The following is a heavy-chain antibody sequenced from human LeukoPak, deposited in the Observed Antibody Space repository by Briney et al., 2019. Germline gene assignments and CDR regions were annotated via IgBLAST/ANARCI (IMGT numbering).Heavy chain of an antibody. J-gene: IGHJ4*02. D-gene: IGHD1-26*01. Sequence: GGSLRLSCAASGFTFGGYGMSWVRQAPGKGLEWVSSISASGDSTYHADSVKGRFTISRDNSKNTLYLQMNSLRAEDTAVYYCAKDPRYSGSYYFDYWGQGTLVTVSS. CDR1: GFTFGGYG. V-gene: IGHV3-23*01. CDR3: AKDPRYSGSYYFDY. CDR2: ISASGDST.